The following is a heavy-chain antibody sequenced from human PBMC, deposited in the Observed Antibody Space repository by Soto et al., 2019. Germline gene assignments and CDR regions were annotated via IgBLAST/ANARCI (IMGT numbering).Heavy chain of an antibody. V-gene: IGHV3-64D*08. D-gene: IGHD3-16*01. J-gene: IGHJ3*02. CDR2: ISSNGGST. Sequence: HPGGSLRLSCSASGFTFSSYAMHWVRQAPGKGLEYVSAISSNGGSTYYADSVKGRFTISRDNSKNTLYLQMSSLRAEDTVVYYCVKPRAFGKCDAFDIWGQGTMVTVSS. CDR3: VKPRAFGKCDAFDI. CDR1: GFTFSSYA.